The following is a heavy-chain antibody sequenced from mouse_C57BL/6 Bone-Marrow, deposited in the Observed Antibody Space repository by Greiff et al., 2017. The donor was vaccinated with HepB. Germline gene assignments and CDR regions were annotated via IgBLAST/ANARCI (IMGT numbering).Heavy chain of an antibody. CDR1: GYTFTSYG. CDR3: FPTTASPPFAY. CDR2: IYPRSGNT. J-gene: IGHJ3*01. V-gene: IGHV1-81*01. Sequence: QVQLQQSGAELARPGASVKLSCKASGYTFTSYGISWVKQRNGQGLEWIGEIYPRSGNTYYNEKFKGKDTLTADKSSSTAYMELRSLTSEDFAVYVLFPTTASPPFAYWGQGTLVTVSA. D-gene: IGHD1-2*01.